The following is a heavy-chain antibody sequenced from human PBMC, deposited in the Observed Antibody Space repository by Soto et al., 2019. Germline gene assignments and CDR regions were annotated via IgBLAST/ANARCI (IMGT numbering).Heavy chain of an antibody. CDR3: ARAGYCSGGTCFHGNCDY. CDR1: GYSFTTYY. Sequence: QGELVQSGAEVKRPGASVKVSCKASGYSFTTYYMHWVRQAPGQGLEWLGIINPNGGSTTYAQKFQGRVTMTRDTSTSTVYLELSSLRSEDTAVYYCARAGYCSGGTCFHGNCDYWGQGTLVTVSA. D-gene: IGHD2-15*01. CDR2: INPNGGST. V-gene: IGHV1-46*01. J-gene: IGHJ4*02.